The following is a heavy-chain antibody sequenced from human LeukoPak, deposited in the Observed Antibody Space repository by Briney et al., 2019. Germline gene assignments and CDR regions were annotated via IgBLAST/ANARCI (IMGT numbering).Heavy chain of an antibody. D-gene: IGHD2-2*01. CDR3: ARGYCSSTSCYGFDY. J-gene: IGHJ4*02. CDR2: INHSGST. Sequence: SETLSLTCTVYGGSFSGYYWSWIRQPPGKGLEWIGEINHSGSTNYNPSLKSRVTISVDTSKNQFSLKLSSVTAADTAVYYCARGYCSSTSCYGFDYWGQGTLVTVSS. CDR1: GGSFSGYY. V-gene: IGHV4-34*01.